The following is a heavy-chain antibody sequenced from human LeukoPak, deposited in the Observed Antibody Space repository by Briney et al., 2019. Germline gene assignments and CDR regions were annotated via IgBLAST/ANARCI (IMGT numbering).Heavy chain of an antibody. Sequence: GASVKVSCKASGYTFTSYSLTWVRQAPGQGLEWMGWMNPNSGNTGYAQKFQGRVTITRNTSISTAYMELSSLRSEDTAVYYCARGHLMYYDFWSGQRNWFDPWGQGTLVTVSS. J-gene: IGHJ5*02. CDR1: GYTFTSYS. V-gene: IGHV1-8*03. CDR3: ARGHLMYYDFWSGQRNWFDP. CDR2: MNPNSGNT. D-gene: IGHD3-3*01.